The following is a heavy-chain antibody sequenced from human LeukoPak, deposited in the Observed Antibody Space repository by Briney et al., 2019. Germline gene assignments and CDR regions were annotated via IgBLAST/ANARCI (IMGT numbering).Heavy chain of an antibody. V-gene: IGHV4-39*01. CDR3: ARHLFSVVTLYYFDY. CDR2: IYYSGST. CDR1: GGSISSSSYY. J-gene: IGHJ4*02. Sequence: SETLSLTCTVSGGSISSSSYYWGWIRQPPGKGLEWIGSIYYSGSTYYNPSLKSRVTISVDTSKNQFSLKLSSVTAADTAVYYCARHLFSVVTLYYFDYWGQGTLVTVSS. D-gene: IGHD4-23*01.